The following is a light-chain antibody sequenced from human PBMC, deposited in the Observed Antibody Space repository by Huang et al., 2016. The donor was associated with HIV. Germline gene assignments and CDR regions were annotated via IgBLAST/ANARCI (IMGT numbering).Light chain of an antibody. V-gene: IGKV3-20*01. Sequence: EIVLTQSPGTLSLSPGERATLSCRASQSVSSRYLAWYQQKPGQAPRLLIYGASSSATGIPDRFSGSGSGTAFTLTISRLEPEDFAVYYCQQYGTSHTFGQGTKLEIK. CDR2: GAS. CDR1: QSVSSRY. J-gene: IGKJ2*01. CDR3: QQYGTSHT.